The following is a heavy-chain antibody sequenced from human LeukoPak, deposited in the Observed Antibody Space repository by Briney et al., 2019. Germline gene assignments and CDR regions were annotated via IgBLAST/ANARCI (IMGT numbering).Heavy chain of an antibody. D-gene: IGHD3-22*01. Sequence: SETLSLTCAVYGGSFSGYYWSWIRQPPGKGLEWIGEINHSGSTNYNPSLKSRVTISVDTSKNQFSLKLSSVTAADTAVYYCARAYDSSGYYYVDYWGQGTLVTVSS. CDR2: INHSGST. CDR1: GGSFSGYY. V-gene: IGHV4-34*01. J-gene: IGHJ4*02. CDR3: ARAYDSSGYYYVDY.